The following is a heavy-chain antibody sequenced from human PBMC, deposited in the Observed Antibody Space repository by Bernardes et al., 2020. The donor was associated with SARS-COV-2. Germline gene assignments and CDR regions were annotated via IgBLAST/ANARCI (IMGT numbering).Heavy chain of an antibody. D-gene: IGHD2-15*01. CDR3: ASRFSLNPYGVVVAATPFDY. CDR2: FDPEDGET. V-gene: IGHV1-24*01. Sequence: ASVKVSCKVSGYTLTELSMHWVRQAPGKGLEWMGGFDPEDGETIYVQKFQGRVTMTEDTSTDTAYMELSSLRSEDTAVYYCASRFSLNPYGVVVAATPFDYWGQGTLVTVSS. J-gene: IGHJ4*02. CDR1: GYTLTELS.